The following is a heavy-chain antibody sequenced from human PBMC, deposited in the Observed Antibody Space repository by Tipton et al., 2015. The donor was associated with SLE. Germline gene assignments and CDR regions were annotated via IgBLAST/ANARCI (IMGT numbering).Heavy chain of an antibody. CDR3: ARDHTAAREYYYGMDV. J-gene: IGHJ6*04. V-gene: IGHV3-53*01. D-gene: IGHD5-18*01. CDR2: IYAGGST. CDR1: GFTVSTNY. Sequence: SLRLSCAASGFTVSTNYMSWVRQAPGKGLEWVSTIYAGGSTYYADSVKGRFTLSRDNSENTLYPQMHSLRLEDTAVYYCARDHTAAREYYYGMDVWGKGTTVTVSS.